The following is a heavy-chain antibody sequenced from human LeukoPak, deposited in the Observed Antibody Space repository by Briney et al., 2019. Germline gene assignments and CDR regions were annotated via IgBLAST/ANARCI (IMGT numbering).Heavy chain of an antibody. CDR2: IRSKAYGGTT. CDR3: TRDFTPYYGSGSYYKGTYYFDY. V-gene: IGHV3-49*03. CDR1: GFTIGDYA. Sequence: RSLRLSCTASGFTIGDYAMSWFRQAPGKGLEWVGFIRSKAYGGTTEYAASVKGRFTISRDDSKSIAYLQMNSLKTEDTAVYYCTRDFTPYYGSGSYYKGTYYFDYWGQGTLVTVSS. J-gene: IGHJ4*02. D-gene: IGHD3-10*01.